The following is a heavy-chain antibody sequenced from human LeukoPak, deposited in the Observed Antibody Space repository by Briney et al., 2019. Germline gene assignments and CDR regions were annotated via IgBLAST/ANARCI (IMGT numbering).Heavy chain of an antibody. V-gene: IGHV3-53*01. Sequence: GGSLRLPCAASGFTVSSNYMSWVRQAPGKGLEWVSLIYSGGYTYYADSVKGRFTISRDNSKNTLYLQMNSLRAEDTAVYYCVRQRYYYDSSGPYFDYWGQGALVTVSS. CDR1: GFTVSSNY. CDR3: VRQRYYYDSSGPYFDY. CDR2: IYSGGYT. D-gene: IGHD3-22*01. J-gene: IGHJ4*02.